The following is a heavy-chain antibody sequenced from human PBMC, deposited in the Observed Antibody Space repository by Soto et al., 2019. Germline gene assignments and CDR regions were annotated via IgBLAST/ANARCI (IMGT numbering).Heavy chain of an antibody. D-gene: IGHD6-19*01. V-gene: IGHV4-31*03. J-gene: IGHJ4*02. Sequence: QVQLQKSGPGLVKPSQTLSLTCTVSGGSISSGGYNWSWIRQHPEKGLEWIGYIYYSGTTYYNPSLKSRVTISVDASKNQFSLRLTYVAAADTAVYYCARVNPGQWLVKYWGQGTLVTVSS. CDR3: ARVNPGQWLVKY. CDR2: IYYSGTT. CDR1: GGSISSGGYN.